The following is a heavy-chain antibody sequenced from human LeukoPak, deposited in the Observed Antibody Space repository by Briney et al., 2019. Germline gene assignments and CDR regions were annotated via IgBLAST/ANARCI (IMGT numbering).Heavy chain of an antibody. CDR3: AKGERVLLWFGELLYHYDAFDI. CDR1: GFTFSSYG. CDR2: IRYDGSNK. D-gene: IGHD3-10*01. Sequence: GGSLRLSCAASGFTFSSYGMHWVRQAPGKGLEGGAFIRYDGSNKYYADSVKGRFTISRDNSKNTLYLQMHSLRAEDAAVYYCAKGERVLLWFGELLYHYDAFDIWGQGTMVTVSS. V-gene: IGHV3-30*02. J-gene: IGHJ3*02.